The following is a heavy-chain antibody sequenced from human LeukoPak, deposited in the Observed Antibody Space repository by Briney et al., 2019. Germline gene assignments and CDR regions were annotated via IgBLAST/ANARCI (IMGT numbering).Heavy chain of an antibody. CDR2: ISYDGSNK. J-gene: IGHJ4*02. D-gene: IGHD6-13*01. CDR1: GFTFSSYA. CDR3: ARMGGSWYSNY. V-gene: IGHV3-30*04. Sequence: GGSLRLSCAASGFTFSSYAMHWVRQAPGKGLEWVAVISYDGSNKYYADSVKGRFTISRDNSKNTLYLQMNSLRAEDTAVYYCARMGGSWYSNYWGQGTLVTVSS.